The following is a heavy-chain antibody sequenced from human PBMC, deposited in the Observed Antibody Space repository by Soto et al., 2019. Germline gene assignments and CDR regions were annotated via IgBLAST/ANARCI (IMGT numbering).Heavy chain of an antibody. CDR3: ARARIAARPRGRPYYGMDV. D-gene: IGHD6-6*01. J-gene: IGHJ6*02. Sequence: QVQLHPWGAGLLKPSETLSLTCAVYGGSFSGYYWSWIRQPPGKGLEWIGEINHSGSTNYNPSLKSRATISVDTSKNQFSLKLSSVTAADTAVYSCARARIAARPRGRPYYGMDVWGQGTTVTFSS. CDR2: INHSGST. CDR1: GGSFSGYY. V-gene: IGHV4-34*01.